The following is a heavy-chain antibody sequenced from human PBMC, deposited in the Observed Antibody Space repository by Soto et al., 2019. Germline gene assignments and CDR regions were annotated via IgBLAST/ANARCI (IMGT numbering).Heavy chain of an antibody. CDR2: ISGSSDNI. V-gene: IGHV3-11*06. D-gene: IGHD2-2*01. CDR1: GFTFSGYF. J-gene: IGHJ5*02. CDR3: VRDSARIVVVPRVDGDNWLDP. Sequence: PGGSLRLSCAASGFTFSGYFMSWSRQAPGKGLEWVSFISGSSDNIKYADSVKGRFTISRDNAKNSLYLQMNSLRAEDTAVYYCVRDSARIVVVPRVDGDNWLDPWGQGTLVTVSS.